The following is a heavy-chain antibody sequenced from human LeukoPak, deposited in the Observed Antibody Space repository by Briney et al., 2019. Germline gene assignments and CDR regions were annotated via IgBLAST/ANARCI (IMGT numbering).Heavy chain of an antibody. D-gene: IGHD1-26*01. J-gene: IGHJ4*02. Sequence: PGGSLRLSCAASGFTFSNYWMTWVRQAPGKGLGWVANIKQDGSEKNYVDSVKGRFTISKDNAKNSLCLQMNSLRAEDTAVYYCARSRYSGSYLGSFDCWGQGTLVTVSS. V-gene: IGHV3-7*01. CDR2: IKQDGSEK. CDR1: GFTFSNYW. CDR3: ARSRYSGSYLGSFDC.